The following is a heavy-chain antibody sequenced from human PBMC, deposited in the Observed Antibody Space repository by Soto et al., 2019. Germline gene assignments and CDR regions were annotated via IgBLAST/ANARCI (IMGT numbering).Heavy chain of an antibody. CDR3: ARGLKNYYGVDV. J-gene: IGHJ6*02. Sequence: EVQVVESGGGLVQPGGSLRLSCAASGFTFSTYWMHWVRQVPGKGLVWVSRIKGDGSSISYADSVKSRFTISRDNAENTRYLHKGSLRADETAVCFSARGLKNYYGVDVWGQGTTVTVSS. CDR1: GFTFSTYW. V-gene: IGHV3-74*01. CDR2: IKGDGSSI.